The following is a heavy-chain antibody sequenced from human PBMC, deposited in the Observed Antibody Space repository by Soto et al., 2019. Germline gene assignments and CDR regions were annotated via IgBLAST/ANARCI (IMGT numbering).Heavy chain of an antibody. D-gene: IGHD6-19*01. V-gene: IGHV1-69*13. CDR1: GGTFSSYA. CDR2: IIPIFGTA. Sequence: SVKVSCKASGGTFSSYAISWVRHAPGQGLEWMGGIIPIFGTANYAQKFQGRVTITADESTSTAYMELSSLRSEDTAVYYCARRDSSGWYGPYYGMDVWGQGTTVTVSS. J-gene: IGHJ6*02. CDR3: ARRDSSGWYGPYYGMDV.